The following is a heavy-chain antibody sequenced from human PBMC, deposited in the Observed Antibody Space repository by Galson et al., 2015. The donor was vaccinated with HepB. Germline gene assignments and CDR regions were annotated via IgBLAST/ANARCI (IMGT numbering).Heavy chain of an antibody. V-gene: IGHV3-21*01. CDR3: ARDRGIIPTGPLFDY. D-gene: IGHD3-10*01. CDR1: GFIFRTYS. CDR2: IDSSGSYI. J-gene: IGHJ4*02. Sequence: SLRLSCAASGFIFRTYSMGWVRQAPGKGLEWVSSIDSSGSYIFYSDSVKGRFTISRDNAENLLYLQMNSLRAEDMAMYYCARDRGIIPTGPLFDYWGQGTLVTVSS.